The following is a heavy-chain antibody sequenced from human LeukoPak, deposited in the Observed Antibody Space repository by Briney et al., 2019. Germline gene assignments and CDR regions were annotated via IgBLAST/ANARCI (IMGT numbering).Heavy chain of an antibody. Sequence: GGSLRLSCAGSGFTFNSYWMSWVRQAPGKGLEWVAHIKQDGTEKYYVDSAEGRFTISRDNARNSLYLQMNSLRAEDTAVYYCARDLTRIAVAGTVYFDYWGQGTLVTVSS. CDR1: GFTFNSYW. CDR2: IKQDGTEK. J-gene: IGHJ4*02. D-gene: IGHD6-19*01. V-gene: IGHV3-7*01. CDR3: ARDLTRIAVAGTVYFDY.